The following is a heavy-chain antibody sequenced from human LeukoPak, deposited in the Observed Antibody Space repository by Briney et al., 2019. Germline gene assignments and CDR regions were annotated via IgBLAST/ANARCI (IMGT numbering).Heavy chain of an antibody. J-gene: IGHJ6*02. CDR1: QSTVRSYG. Sequence: SVSVCFQASQSTVRSYGISCMRQAPAQRLERMGRIIPILGIANYAQKFQGRVTITADKSTSTAYMELSSLRSEDTAVYYCARDASKSPLNGMDVWGQGTTVTVSS. V-gene: IGHV1-69*04. CDR3: ARDASKSPLNGMDV. CDR2: IIPILGIA.